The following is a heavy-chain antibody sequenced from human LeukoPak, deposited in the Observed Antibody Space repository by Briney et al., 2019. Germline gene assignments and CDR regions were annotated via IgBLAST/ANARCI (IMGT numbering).Heavy chain of an antibody. Sequence: PSETLSLTCTVSGDSIRSTNYYWGWIRQPPGKGLEWIGSIYYSGSTYYNPSLKSRVTISVDTSKNQFSLKLRSVTAADTAVYYCARRPNAVTTWSHWFFDLWGRGTLVTVSS. CDR3: ARRPNAVTTWSHWFFDL. CDR1: GDSIRSTNYY. J-gene: IGHJ2*01. D-gene: IGHD4-17*01. CDR2: IYYSGST. V-gene: IGHV4-39*01.